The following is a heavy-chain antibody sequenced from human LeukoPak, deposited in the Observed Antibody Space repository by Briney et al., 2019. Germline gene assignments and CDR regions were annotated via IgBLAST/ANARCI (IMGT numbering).Heavy chain of an antibody. CDR1: GGGIRSYY. Sequence: SETLSLTCTVSGGGIRSYYWTWSRQPPGKGLEWIGHIYYTGSTNYNPSLKGRVSISLDTSKNQFSLKLSSVTAADTAVYFCARDLGAYGSGSYYGFWGQGSLVAVSS. CDR2: IYYTGST. J-gene: IGHJ4*02. V-gene: IGHV4-59*01. D-gene: IGHD3-10*01. CDR3: ARDLGAYGSGSYYGF.